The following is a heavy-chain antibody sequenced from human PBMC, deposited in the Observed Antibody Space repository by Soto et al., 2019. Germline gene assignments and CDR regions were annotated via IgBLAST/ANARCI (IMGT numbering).Heavy chain of an antibody. CDR3: ASNPTLDF. Sequence: QVQLVQSGAEVEKPGASVKLSCKTSGFTFTNYAIQWVRQAPGQRLEWMGWINVGNGNTRYSQKFQDRVTMTRDTSATTAYMELSSLRSEDTAVYYCASNPTLDFWGQGILVTVSS. V-gene: IGHV1-3*01. J-gene: IGHJ4*02. CDR2: INVGNGNT. CDR1: GFTFTNYA.